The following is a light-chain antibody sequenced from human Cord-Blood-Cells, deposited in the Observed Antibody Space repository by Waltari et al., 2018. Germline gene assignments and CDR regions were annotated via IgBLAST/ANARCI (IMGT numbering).Light chain of an antibody. CDR3: QQRSNWPPT. Sequence: ETVLTQSPATLSLSPGERPTPSCRASQSVSSYLAWYQQKPGQAPRLLIYDASNRATGIPARFSGSGSGTDFTLTISSLEPEDFAVYYCQQRSNWPPTFGQGTKVEIK. V-gene: IGKV3-11*01. CDR1: QSVSSY. J-gene: IGKJ1*01. CDR2: DAS.